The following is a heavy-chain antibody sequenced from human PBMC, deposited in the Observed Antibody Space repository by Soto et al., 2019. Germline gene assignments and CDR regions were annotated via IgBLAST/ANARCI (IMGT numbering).Heavy chain of an antibody. Sequence: GGSLRLSCAASGFTFSSYRMNWVRQAPGKGLEWVSYMSSSSSTIYYADSVKGRFTISRDNAKNSLYLHMNSLRDEDTAVYCSARARSITGTDYWGQGTLVTVSS. CDR2: MSSSSSTI. V-gene: IGHV3-48*02. CDR1: GFTFSSYR. J-gene: IGHJ4*02. D-gene: IGHD1-20*01. CDR3: ARARSITGTDY.